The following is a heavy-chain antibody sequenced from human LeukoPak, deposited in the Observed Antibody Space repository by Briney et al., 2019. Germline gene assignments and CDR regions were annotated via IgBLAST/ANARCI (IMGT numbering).Heavy chain of an antibody. CDR2: ISWDGSST. CDR3: AKVSRRHSYGSLDY. J-gene: IGHJ4*02. CDR1: GFTFDDYA. D-gene: IGHD5-18*01. V-gene: IGHV3-43D*03. Sequence: GGSLRLSCAASGFTFDDYAMQWVRQVPGKGLEWVSLISWDGSSTYYGNSVKGRFTISRDNSKNSLYLQMNSLRAEDTALYYCAKVSRRHSYGSLDYWGQGTMVTVSS.